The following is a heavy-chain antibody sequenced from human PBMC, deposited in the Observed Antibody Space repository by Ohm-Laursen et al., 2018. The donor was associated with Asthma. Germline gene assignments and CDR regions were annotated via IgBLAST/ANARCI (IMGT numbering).Heavy chain of an antibody. D-gene: IGHD7-27*01. CDR2: ISTGGSTM. V-gene: IGHV3-11*01. J-gene: IGHJ5*02. CDR1: GFTFSSYA. Sequence: SLRLSCAASGFTFSSYAMSWVRQAPGKGLEWVSYISTGGSTMYYADSVKGRFTISRDNAKSSLYLQMNSLTAEDTAVYYCARHLAGDSSSWGQGTLVTVSS. CDR3: ARHLAGDSSS.